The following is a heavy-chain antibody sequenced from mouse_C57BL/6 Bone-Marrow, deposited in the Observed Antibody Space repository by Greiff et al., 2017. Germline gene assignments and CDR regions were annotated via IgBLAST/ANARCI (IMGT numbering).Heavy chain of an antibody. V-gene: IGHV6-6*01. Sequence: EVMLVESGGGLVQPGGSMKLSCAASGFTFSDAWMDWVRQSPEKGLEWVAEIRNKANNHATYYAESVKGRFTISRDDSKSSVYLQMNSLRAEDTGIYYCTRGIDYYGSSYGFAYWGQGTLVTVSA. CDR2: IRNKANNHAT. CDR1: GFTFSDAW. J-gene: IGHJ3*01. CDR3: TRGIDYYGSSYGFAY. D-gene: IGHD1-1*01.